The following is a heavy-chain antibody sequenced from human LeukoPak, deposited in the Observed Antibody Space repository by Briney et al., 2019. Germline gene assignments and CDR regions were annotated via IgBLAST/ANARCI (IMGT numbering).Heavy chain of an antibody. CDR1: GYTFTGYH. CDR3: ARVDVGSYYGHDY. D-gene: IGHD1-26*01. Sequence: ASVKVSCKASGYTFTGYHMHWVRQAPGQGLEWMGWINPNSGGTNYAQKFQGRVTMTRDTSISTAYMELSRLRADDTAGYYCARVDVGSYYGHDYWGQGTLVTVTS. J-gene: IGHJ4*02. CDR2: INPNSGGT. V-gene: IGHV1-2*02.